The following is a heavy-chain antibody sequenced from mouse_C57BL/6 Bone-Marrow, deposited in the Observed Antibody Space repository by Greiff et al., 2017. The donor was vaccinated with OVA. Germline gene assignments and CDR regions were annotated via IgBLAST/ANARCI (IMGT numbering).Heavy chain of an antibody. CDR3: ARRGAYYSNYYAMDY. CDR1: GYTFTDYY. D-gene: IGHD2-5*01. J-gene: IGHJ4*01. CDR2: IFPGSGST. Sequence: QVQLQQSGPELVKPGASVKISCKASGYTFTDYYINWVKQRPGQGLEWIGWIFPGSGSTYYNEKFKGKATLTVDKSSSTAYMLLSSLTSEDSAVYFCARRGAYYSNYYAMDYWGQGTSVTVSS. V-gene: IGHV1-75*01.